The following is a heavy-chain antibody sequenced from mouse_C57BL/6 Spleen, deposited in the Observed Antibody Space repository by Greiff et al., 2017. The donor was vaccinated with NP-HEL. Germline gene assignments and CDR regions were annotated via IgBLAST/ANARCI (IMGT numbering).Heavy chain of an antibody. CDR3: AKHELGRGFAY. CDR2: IWGGGST. J-gene: IGHJ3*01. Sequence: QVQLKESGPGLVAPSPSLSITCTVSGFSLTSYGVDWVRQPPGQGLEWLGVIWGGGSTNYNSALMSRLSISKDNSKSQVFLKRNSLQNDDTAMYYSAKHELGRGFAYWGQGTLVTVSA. CDR1: GFSLTSYG. V-gene: IGHV2-9*01. D-gene: IGHD4-1*01.